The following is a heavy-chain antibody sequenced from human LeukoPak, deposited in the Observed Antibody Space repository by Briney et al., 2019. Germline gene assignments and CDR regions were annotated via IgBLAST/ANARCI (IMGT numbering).Heavy chain of an antibody. CDR2: ISGSGGGT. CDR1: GFTFTSYA. D-gene: IGHD5-12*01. CDR3: AKGGYSGYEGWFEP. V-gene: IGHV3-23*01. J-gene: IGHJ5*02. Sequence: GGSLRLSCAASGFTFTSYAMSWVRQAPGKGLEWVSAISGSGGGTSYADSVKGRFTISRDNSKNTLYLRMNSLRAEDTAVYYCAKGGYSGYEGWFEPWGQGTLVTVSS.